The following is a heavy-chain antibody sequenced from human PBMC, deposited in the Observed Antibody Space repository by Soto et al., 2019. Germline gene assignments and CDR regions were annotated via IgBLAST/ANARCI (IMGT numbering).Heavy chain of an antibody. CDR3: ARERPDGARLDP. V-gene: IGHV4-30-4*01. J-gene: IGHJ5*02. D-gene: IGHD6-6*01. Sequence: SETLSLTCTFSGFSISSGDYYWSWIRQPPGKGLEWIGYIYYSGSTYYNPSLKSRVTISVDTSKNQFSLKLSSVTAADTAVYYCARERPDGARLDPWGQGTLVTVSS. CDR2: IYYSGST. CDR1: GFSISSGDYY.